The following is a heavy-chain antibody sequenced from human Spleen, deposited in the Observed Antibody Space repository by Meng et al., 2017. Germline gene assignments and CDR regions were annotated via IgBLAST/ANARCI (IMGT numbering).Heavy chain of an antibody. J-gene: IGHJ4*02. CDR1: GYSFTSYW. D-gene: IGHD7-27*01. Sequence: KVSCKASGYSFTSYWIAWVRQMPGKGLEWMGLIYPGDSDTRYSPSFQGQVTMSADKSISTAYLQWNSLKASDTAMYYCARRDGAQLGDWGQGTLVTVSS. V-gene: IGHV5-51*01. CDR3: ARRDGAQLGD. CDR2: IYPGDSDT.